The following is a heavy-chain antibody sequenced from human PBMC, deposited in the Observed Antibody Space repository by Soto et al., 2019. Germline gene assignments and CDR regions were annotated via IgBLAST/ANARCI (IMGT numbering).Heavy chain of an antibody. J-gene: IGHJ4*02. V-gene: IGHV4-39*02. Sequence: QLQLRESGPGLVQPSETMSLTCLVSGGSIRSSTYDWGWISKPPGKGLEGIGSIYYSGASYYNPSLRSLITISMGRSNIHFSLKLTSVTAAETAIYYCAPFGIGTTTVDYWWKGTLVTVSS. CDR1: GGSIRSSTYD. D-gene: IGHD5-12*01. CDR2: IYYSGAS. CDR3: APFGIGTTTVDY.